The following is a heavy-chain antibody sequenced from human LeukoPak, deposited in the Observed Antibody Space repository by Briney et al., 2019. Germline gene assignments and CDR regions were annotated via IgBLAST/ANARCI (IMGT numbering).Heavy chain of an antibody. CDR3: VRDITMLRGVPY. CDR1: GYLFTGYY. Sequence: ASVKVSCKASGYLFTGYYIHWVRQAPGQGLEWMGSIKSNDGGTTFAQSFQGRVTMTRDTSISTAFTELNSLRFDDTAVYYCVRDITMLRGVPYWGQGTLVTVSS. D-gene: IGHD3-10*01. CDR2: IKSNDGGT. J-gene: IGHJ4*02. V-gene: IGHV1-2*02.